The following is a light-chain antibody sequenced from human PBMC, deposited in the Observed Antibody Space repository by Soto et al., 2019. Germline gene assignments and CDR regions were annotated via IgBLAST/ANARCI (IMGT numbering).Light chain of an antibody. V-gene: IGKV1-39*01. CDR3: QQSSGTPIT. Sequence: DIQMTQSPSSLSASVRDRVTITCRASQSISTYLNWYQQKPGKAPNLLIYSASNLQSGVPSRFSGSGSGTDFTLTISSLQPEDFAAYYCQQSSGTPITFGQGHDWR. J-gene: IGKJ5*01. CDR1: QSISTY. CDR2: SAS.